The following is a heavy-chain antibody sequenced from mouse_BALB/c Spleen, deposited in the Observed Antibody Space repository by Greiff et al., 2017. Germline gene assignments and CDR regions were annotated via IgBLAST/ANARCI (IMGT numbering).Heavy chain of an antibody. CDR3: ARRDRYDYFDY. Sequence: EVKLQESGGGLVQPGGSRKLSCAASGFTFSSFGMHWVRQAPEKGLEWVAYISSGSSTIYYADTVKGRFTISRDNPKNTLFLQMTSLRSEDTAMYYCARRDRYDYFDYWGQGTTLTVSS. V-gene: IGHV5-17*02. J-gene: IGHJ2*01. D-gene: IGHD2-14*01. CDR2: ISSGSSTI. CDR1: GFTFSSFG.